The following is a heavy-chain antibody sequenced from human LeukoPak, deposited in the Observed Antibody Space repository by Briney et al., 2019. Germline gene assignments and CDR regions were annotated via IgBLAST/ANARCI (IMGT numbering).Heavy chain of an antibody. J-gene: IGHJ4*02. V-gene: IGHV1-69*13. CDR3: ATSGRGIVVAPYDY. Sequence: SVKVSCKASGGTFSSYAISWVRQAPGQGLEWMGGIIPIFGTANYAQKFQGRVTITADESTSTAYMELSSLRSEDTAVYYCATSGRGIVVAPYDYWGQGTLVTVSS. CDR2: IIPIFGTA. CDR1: GGTFSSYA. D-gene: IGHD3-22*01.